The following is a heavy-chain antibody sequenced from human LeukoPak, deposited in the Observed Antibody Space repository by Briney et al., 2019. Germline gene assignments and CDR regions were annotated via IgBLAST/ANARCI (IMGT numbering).Heavy chain of an antibody. D-gene: IGHD3-10*01. J-gene: IGHJ6*03. Sequence: SQTLSLTCAVSGGSISSGGYSWSWIRQPPGKGLEWIGYIYHSGSTYYNPSLKSRVTISVDRSKNQFSLKLSSVTAADTAVYYCARVTGEWSSYYYYYYMDVWGKGTTVTVSS. CDR3: ARVTGEWSSYYYYYYMDV. CDR2: IYHSGST. V-gene: IGHV4-30-2*01. CDR1: GGSISSGGYS.